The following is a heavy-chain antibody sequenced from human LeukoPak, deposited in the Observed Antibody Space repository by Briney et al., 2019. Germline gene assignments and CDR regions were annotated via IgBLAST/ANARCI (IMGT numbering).Heavy chain of an antibody. CDR2: INGNGAAT. D-gene: IGHD1-26*01. Sequence: GGSLRLSCAASGFTFSTYAMSWVRQAPGKGLEWVSTINGNGAATYYADSFKGRFLISRDDSKSTVYLRMNKLRVEDSGLYYCANGLAASGNFLLRDYYYFIDVWGKGTTVIVS. CDR1: GFTFSTYA. CDR3: ANGLAASGNFLLRDYYYFIDV. J-gene: IGHJ6*03. V-gene: IGHV3-23*01.